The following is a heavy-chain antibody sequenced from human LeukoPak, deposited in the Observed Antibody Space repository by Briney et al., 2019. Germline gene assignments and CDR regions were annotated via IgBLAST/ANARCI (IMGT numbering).Heavy chain of an antibody. Sequence: GRSLRLSCAASGFTFSNAWMSWVRQAPGKGLEWVGRIKSKTDGGTKDYAAPVKGRFTISRDDSKNTLYLQMNSLKTEDTAVYYCTTDEWELHFDYWGQGTLVTVSS. D-gene: IGHD1-26*01. CDR1: GFTFSNAW. CDR3: TTDEWELHFDY. J-gene: IGHJ4*02. V-gene: IGHV3-15*01. CDR2: IKSKTDGGTK.